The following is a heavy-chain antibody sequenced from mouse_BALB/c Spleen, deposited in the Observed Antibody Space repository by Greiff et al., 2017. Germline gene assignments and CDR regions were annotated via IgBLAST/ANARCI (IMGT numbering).Heavy chain of an antibody. CDR1: GYTFTSYW. V-gene: IGHV1-69*02. CDR3: ARGLRHWFAY. CDR2: IDPSDSET. J-gene: IGHJ3*01. D-gene: IGHD2-4*01. Sequence: VQLQQPGAELVKPGAPVKLSCKASGYTFTSYWMNWVKQRPGRGLEWIGRIDPSDSETHYNQKFKDKATLTVDKSSSTAYIQLSSLTSEDSAVYYCARGLRHWFAYWGQGALVTVSA.